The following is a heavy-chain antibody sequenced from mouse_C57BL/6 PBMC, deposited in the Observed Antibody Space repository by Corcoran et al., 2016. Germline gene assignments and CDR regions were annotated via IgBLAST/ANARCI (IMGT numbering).Heavy chain of an antibody. CDR2: INTYSGVP. Sequence: QIQLVQSGPELKKPGETVKISCKASGYTFTTYGMSWVKQAPGKGLKWMGWINTYSGVPTYADDFKGRFAFSLETSASTAYLQINNLKNEDTATYFCARHNWYVDVWGTGTTVTVSS. CDR3: ARHNWYVDV. V-gene: IGHV9-3*01. J-gene: IGHJ1*03. CDR1: GYTFTTYG.